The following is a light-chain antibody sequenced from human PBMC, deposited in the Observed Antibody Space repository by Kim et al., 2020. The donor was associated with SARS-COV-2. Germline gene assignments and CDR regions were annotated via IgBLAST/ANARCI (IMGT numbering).Light chain of an antibody. CDR2: GAS. CDR1: RSANSS. V-gene: IGKV3-15*01. CDR3: QQYDKWPLS. J-gene: IGKJ4*01. Sequence: VSPGERATLSCTASRSANSSLAWYPQKPAQAPRLLIYGASTRATDIPARFSGSGSGTDFTLTISCLQSEDFAVYYCQQYDKWPLSFGGGTKVDIK.